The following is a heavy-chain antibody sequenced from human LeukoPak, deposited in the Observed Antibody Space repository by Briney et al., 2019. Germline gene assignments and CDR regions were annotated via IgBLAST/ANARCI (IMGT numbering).Heavy chain of an antibody. CDR2: INPSGGST. CDR1: GYTFTSYY. Sequence: ASVTVSCKASGYTFTSYYMHWVRQAPGQGLEWVGIINPSGGSTSYAQKFQGRVTMTRDTSTSTVYMELSSLRSEDTAVYYCARDYYGEPWLYGMDVWGQGTTVTVSS. D-gene: IGHD4-17*01. CDR3: ARDYYGEPWLYGMDV. V-gene: IGHV1-46*01. J-gene: IGHJ6*02.